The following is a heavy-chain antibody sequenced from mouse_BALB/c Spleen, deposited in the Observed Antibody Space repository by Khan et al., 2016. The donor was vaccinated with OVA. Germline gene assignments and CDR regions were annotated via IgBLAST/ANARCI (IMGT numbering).Heavy chain of an antibody. J-gene: IGHJ4*01. V-gene: IGHV1S41*01. CDR2: IAPGSGST. Sequence: DLVKPGASVKLSCKASGYTFTSYWINWIKQRPGQGLEWVGRIAPGSGSTSYNEMFTDKTTLPVDTSSSTAYIQLISLSSEDSAVYFCARSNYYGSGLYAMDYWGQGTSVTVSS. CDR1: GYTFTSYW. D-gene: IGHD1-1*01. CDR3: ARSNYYGSGLYAMDY.